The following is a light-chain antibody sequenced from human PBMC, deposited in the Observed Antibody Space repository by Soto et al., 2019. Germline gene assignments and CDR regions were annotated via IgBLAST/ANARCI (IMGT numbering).Light chain of an antibody. J-gene: IGKJ1*01. Sequence: EILMTQSPATLSVSPGERATLSCGASQFPRSYLAWYKQKPGQPPSLLIYDTSNRAAGIPARLSGSRSGTEFTLTISSLKSEDFAVYYCQQYNNWPTFGQGTKVDIK. CDR1: QFPRSY. V-gene: IGKV3D-15*01. CDR3: QQYNNWPT. CDR2: DTS.